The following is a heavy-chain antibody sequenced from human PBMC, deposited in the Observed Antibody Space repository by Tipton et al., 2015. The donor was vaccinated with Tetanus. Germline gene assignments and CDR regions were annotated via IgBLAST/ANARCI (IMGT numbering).Heavy chain of an antibody. J-gene: IGHJ6*02. CDR1: GFTFSTNA. CDR2: IWNDGSYK. Sequence: SLRLSCAASGFTFSTNAMHWVRQAPGKGLEWVAAIWNDGSYKYYADSVKGRFTMSRDNSKNTLYLQMNSLRVEDTAVYYCARDGITMTSYYYYGMDVWGQGTTVTVSS. D-gene: IGHD3-22*01. V-gene: IGHV3-33*01. CDR3: ARDGITMTSYYYYGMDV.